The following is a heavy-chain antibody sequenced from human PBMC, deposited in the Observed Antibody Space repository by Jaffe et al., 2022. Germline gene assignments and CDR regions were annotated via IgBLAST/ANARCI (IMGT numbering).Heavy chain of an antibody. J-gene: IGHJ5*02. V-gene: IGHV4-38-2*01. D-gene: IGHD5-18*01. Sequence: QVQLQESGPGLVKPSETLSLTCAVSGYSISSGYYWGWIRQPPGKGLEWIGSIYHSGSTYYNPSLKSRVTISVDTSKNQFSLKLSSVTAADTAVYYCARHWPPSGYSYGYWFDPWGQGTLVTVSS. CDR3: ARHWPPSGYSYGYWFDP. CDR1: GYSISSGYY. CDR2: IYHSGST.